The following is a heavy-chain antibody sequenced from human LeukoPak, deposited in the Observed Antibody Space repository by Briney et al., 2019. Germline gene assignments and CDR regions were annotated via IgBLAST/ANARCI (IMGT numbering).Heavy chain of an antibody. Sequence: GGSLRLSCAASGFTFSSNWMHWVRQAPGKGLGWVSRIKGDRSSTSYADSVKGRFTISRDNAKNTLFLQMNSLRAEDSAVYYCVRDGVGAPPFDYWGQGALVTVSS. J-gene: IGHJ4*02. CDR1: GFTFSSNW. CDR3: VRDGVGAPPFDY. D-gene: IGHD1-26*01. CDR2: IKGDRSST. V-gene: IGHV3-74*01.